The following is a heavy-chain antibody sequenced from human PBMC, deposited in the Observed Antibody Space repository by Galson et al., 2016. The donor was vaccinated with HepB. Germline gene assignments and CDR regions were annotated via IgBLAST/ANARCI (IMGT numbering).Heavy chain of an antibody. V-gene: IGHV3-53*01. D-gene: IGHD3-10*01. CDR1: GFSVRSNY. Sequence: SLRLSCAASGFSVRSNYMTWVRQAPGKGLEWVAVIFRDGSAYYADSVRGRFTISRDNAKNTVDFEMKRLRAEDTAVYYCARSYYYESGSVADFDIWGQGTMVTVSS. CDR2: IFRDGSA. CDR3: ARSYYYESGSVADFDI. J-gene: IGHJ3*02.